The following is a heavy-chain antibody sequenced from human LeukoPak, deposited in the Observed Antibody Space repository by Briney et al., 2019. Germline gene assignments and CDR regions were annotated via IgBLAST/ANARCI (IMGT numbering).Heavy chain of an antibody. CDR2: IPYDGSKK. CDR1: GFSFSSYA. CDR3: ARGAHKRDDYGGFLDY. D-gene: IGHD4-23*01. J-gene: IGHJ4*02. Sequence: PGGSLRLSCAASGFSFSSYAMSWVRQAPGKGLEWVAVIPYDGSKKSYADSVKGRFTISRDNSKNTLYVQMNSLRAEDTAVYYCARGAHKRDDYGGFLDYWGQGTLVTVSS. V-gene: IGHV3-30*03.